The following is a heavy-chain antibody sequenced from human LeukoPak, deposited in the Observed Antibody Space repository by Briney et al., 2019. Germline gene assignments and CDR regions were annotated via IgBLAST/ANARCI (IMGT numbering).Heavy chain of an antibody. V-gene: IGHV4-59*01. CDR1: GGSISRFY. Sequence: SETLSLTCTVSGGSISRFYWSWIRQPPGKGLEWIGYFSYSGSTNYNPSLKSRVTISVDTSNNQFSLKLTSVTAADTALYYCARGERLGPDIWGQGTMVTVSS. CDR2: FSYSGST. D-gene: IGHD3-16*01. CDR3: ARGERLGPDI. J-gene: IGHJ3*02.